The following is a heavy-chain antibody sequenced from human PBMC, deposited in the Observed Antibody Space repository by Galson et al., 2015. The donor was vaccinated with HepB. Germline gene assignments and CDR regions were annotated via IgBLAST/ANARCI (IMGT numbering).Heavy chain of an antibody. CDR3: AKGVTMVRGVLDY. J-gene: IGHJ4*02. V-gene: IGHV3-30*02. Sequence: SLRLSCAASGFTFSSYGMHWVRQAPGKGLEWVAFIRYDGSNKYYADSVKGRFTISRDNSKNTLYLQMNSPRAEDTAVYYCAKGVTMVRGVLDYWGQGTLVTVSS. D-gene: IGHD3-10*01. CDR1: GFTFSSYG. CDR2: IRYDGSNK.